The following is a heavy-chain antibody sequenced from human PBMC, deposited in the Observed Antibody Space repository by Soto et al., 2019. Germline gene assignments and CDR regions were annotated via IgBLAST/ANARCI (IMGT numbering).Heavy chain of an antibody. Sequence: DVQVVESGGGLVLPGGSLRLSCAASGFTVSTSRMSWFRQAPGKGLEWVSVIYSGGNTYYADSVKGRFTISRDNSQNTLYIQMNSLSAEDPAVYYCARERRGDGNAELWGQGTLVTVSS. CDR1: GFTVSTSR. CDR2: IYSGGNT. J-gene: IGHJ4*02. CDR3: ARERRGDGNAEL. V-gene: IGHV3-66*01. D-gene: IGHD1-7*01.